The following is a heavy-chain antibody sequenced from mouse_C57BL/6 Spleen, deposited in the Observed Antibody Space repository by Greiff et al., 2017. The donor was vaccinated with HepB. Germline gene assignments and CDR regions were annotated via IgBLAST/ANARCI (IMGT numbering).Heavy chain of an antibody. CDR1: GYAFSSYW. Sequence: QVQLKQSGAELVKPGASVKISCKASGYAFSSYWMNWVKQRPGKGLEWIGQIYPGDGDTNYNGKFKGKATLTADKSSSTACMQLSSLTAEDSGVYFCARENPYYFDYWGQGTTLTVSS. CDR3: ARENPYYFDY. J-gene: IGHJ2*01. V-gene: IGHV1-80*01. CDR2: IYPGDGDT.